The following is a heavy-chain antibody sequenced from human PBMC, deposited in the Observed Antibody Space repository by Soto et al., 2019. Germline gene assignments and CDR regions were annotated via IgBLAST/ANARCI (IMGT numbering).Heavy chain of an antibody. V-gene: IGHV1-24*01. CDR2: FDPEDGET. CDR3: ATGWLRLELYYYYAMDV. D-gene: IGHD5-12*01. Sequence: ASVKVSCKVSGYTLTELSMHWVRQAPGKGLEWMGGFDPEDGETIYAQKFQGRVTMTEDTSTDTAYMELSSLRSEDTAVYYRATGWLRLELYYYYAMDVWGQGTTVTVS. CDR1: GYTLTELS. J-gene: IGHJ6*02.